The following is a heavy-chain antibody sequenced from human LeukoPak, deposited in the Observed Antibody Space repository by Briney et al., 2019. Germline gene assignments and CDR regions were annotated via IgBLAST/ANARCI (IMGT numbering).Heavy chain of an antibody. Sequence: ASVKVSCKASGYTFTGYYMHWVRQAPGQGLEWMGWINPNSGGTNYAQKFQGRVTMTRDTSISTAYMELSRLRSDDTAVYYCARDWFPGIAAAGPLDYWGQGTLVTVSS. V-gene: IGHV1-2*02. CDR1: GYTFTGYY. D-gene: IGHD6-13*01. J-gene: IGHJ4*02. CDR2: INPNSGGT. CDR3: ARDWFPGIAAAGPLDY.